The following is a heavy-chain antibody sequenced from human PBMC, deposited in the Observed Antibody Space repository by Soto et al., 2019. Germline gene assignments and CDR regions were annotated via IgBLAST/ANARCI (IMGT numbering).Heavy chain of an antibody. CDR1: GFTFRSYA. Sequence: GGSLRLSCAASGFTFRSYAVSWVRRSPGKGLEWVSAISGSGGSKYYADSVKGRFTISRDNSKNTLYMQMNSLRAEDTAVYYCAKDRFGSSSSFDYWGQGTLVTLSS. CDR2: ISGSGGSK. J-gene: IGHJ4*02. V-gene: IGHV3-23*01. CDR3: AKDRFGSSSSFDY. D-gene: IGHD6-6*01.